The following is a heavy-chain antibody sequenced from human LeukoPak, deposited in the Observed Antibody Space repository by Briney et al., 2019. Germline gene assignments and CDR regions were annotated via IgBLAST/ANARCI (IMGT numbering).Heavy chain of an antibody. CDR1: GYTFTGYY. CDR2: INPNSGGT. D-gene: IGHD3-10*01. CDR3: ASFTMVREDHYYYGMDV. V-gene: IGHV1-2*02. Sequence: ASVKVSCKASGYTFTGYYMHWVRQAPGQGLEWMGWINPNSGGTNYAQKFQGRVTMTRDTSISTAYMELSRLRSDDTAVYYCASFTMVREDHYYYGMDVWGRGTTVTVSS. J-gene: IGHJ6*02.